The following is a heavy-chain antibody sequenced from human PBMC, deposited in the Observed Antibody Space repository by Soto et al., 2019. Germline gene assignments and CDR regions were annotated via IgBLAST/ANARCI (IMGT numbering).Heavy chain of an antibody. D-gene: IGHD6-19*01. V-gene: IGHV3-73*01. CDR2: IRSKANSYAT. Sequence: GGSLRLSCAASGFTFSGSAMHWVRQASGKGLEWVGRIRSKANSYATAYAASVKGRFTISRDDSKNTAYLQMNSLKTENTAVCYFTPIAVAPGGGRGTQVPVS. CDR3: TPIAVAPG. J-gene: IGHJ4*02. CDR1: GFTFSGSA.